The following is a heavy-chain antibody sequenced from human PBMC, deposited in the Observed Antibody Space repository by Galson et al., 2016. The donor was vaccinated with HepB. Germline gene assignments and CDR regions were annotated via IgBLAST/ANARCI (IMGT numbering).Heavy chain of an antibody. CDR1: GFTFTSST. CDR2: IVVGSNNT. CDR3: AAERWDSRYYYYYGVDL. Sequence: SVKVSCKASGFTFTSSTMQWVRQARGQRLEWMGSIVVGSNNTNYAQKFQERVTITRDLSTSTAYMELSSLKPEDPAVYYCAAERWDSRYYYYYGVDLWGKGTTVTVSS. V-gene: IGHV1-58*02. D-gene: IGHD1-26*01. J-gene: IGHJ6*04.